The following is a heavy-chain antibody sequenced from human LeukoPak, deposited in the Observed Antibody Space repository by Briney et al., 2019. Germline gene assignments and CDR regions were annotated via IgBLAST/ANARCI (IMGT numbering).Heavy chain of an antibody. J-gene: IGHJ5*02. V-gene: IGHV4-59*12. CDR1: GGSISSYY. D-gene: IGHD2-2*01. CDR2: IYYSGST. CDR3: ARDLSAGYCSSTSCPDWFDP. Sequence: SETLSLTCTVSGGSISSYYWSWIRQPPGKGLEWIGYIYYSGSTNYNPSLKSRVTISVDTSKNQFSLKLSSVTAADTAVYYCARDLSAGYCSSTSCPDWFDPWGQGTLVTVSS.